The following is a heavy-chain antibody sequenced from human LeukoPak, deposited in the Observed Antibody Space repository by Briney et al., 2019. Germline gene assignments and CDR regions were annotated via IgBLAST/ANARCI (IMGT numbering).Heavy chain of an antibody. J-gene: IGHJ6*03. Sequence: PVKVSCKASGGTFSSYAISWVRQAPGQGLEWMGGIIPIFGTANYAQKFQGRVTITADESTSTAYMELSSLRSEDTAVYYCARDQVEGSQDYYYYYMDVWGKGTTVTVSS. V-gene: IGHV1-69*13. CDR1: GGTFSSYA. D-gene: IGHD1-26*01. CDR2: IIPIFGTA. CDR3: ARDQVEGSQDYYYYYMDV.